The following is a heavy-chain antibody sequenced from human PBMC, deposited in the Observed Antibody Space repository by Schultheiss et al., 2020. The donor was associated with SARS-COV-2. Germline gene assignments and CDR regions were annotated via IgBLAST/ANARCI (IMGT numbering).Heavy chain of an antibody. D-gene: IGHD3-3*01. CDR1: GFTFSSYG. Sequence: GGSLRLSCAASGFTFSSYGMHWVRQAPGKGLEYVSAISSNGGSTYYADSVKGRFTISRDNSKNTLYLQMNSLRAEDTAVYYCAKDAVRVAESYYDFWSGVICYFDYWGQGTLVTVSS. CDR3: AKDAVRVAESYYDFWSGVICYFDY. CDR2: ISSNGGST. J-gene: IGHJ4*02. V-gene: IGHV3-64*04.